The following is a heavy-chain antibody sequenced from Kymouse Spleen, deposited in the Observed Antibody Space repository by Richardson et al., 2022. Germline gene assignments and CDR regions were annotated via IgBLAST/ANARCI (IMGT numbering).Heavy chain of an antibody. Sequence: QVQLQESGPGLVKPSETLSLTCTVSGGSISSYYWSWIRQPPGKGLEWIGYIYYSGSTNYNPSLKSRVTISVDTSKNQFSLKLSSVTAADTAVYYCARAPEYSYGSFDYWGQGTLVTVSS. CDR1: GGSISSYY. J-gene: IGHJ4*02. CDR3: ARAPEYSYGSFDY. CDR2: IYYSGST. D-gene: IGHD5-18,IGHD5-18*01. V-gene: IGHV4-59*01.